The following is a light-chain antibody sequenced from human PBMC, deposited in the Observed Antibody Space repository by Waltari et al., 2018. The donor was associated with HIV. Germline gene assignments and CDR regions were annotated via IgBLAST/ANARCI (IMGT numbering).Light chain of an antibody. V-gene: IGKV1-5*03. CDR2: KAS. Sequence: DILMTQSPSTLTASIGDRVTITCRASHSLSTWLAWYQQKPGRAPKPLLYKASTLESGVPSRFSGSGSGTEFTLTINSLQPEDFATYYCQQYNSYSWTFGQGTQVEIK. CDR1: HSLSTW. J-gene: IGKJ1*01. CDR3: QQYNSYSWT.